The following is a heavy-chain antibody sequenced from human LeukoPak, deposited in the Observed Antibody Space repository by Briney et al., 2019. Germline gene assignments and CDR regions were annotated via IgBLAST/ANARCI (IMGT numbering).Heavy chain of an antibody. Sequence: ASVKVSCKASGYTFTGYYMHWVRQAPGQGLEWMGWINPNSGGTNYAQKFQGRVAMTRDTSISTAYMELSSLRSEDTAVYYCATSPTPYYSNYDYWGQGTLVTVSS. V-gene: IGHV1-2*02. CDR1: GYTFTGYY. CDR2: INPNSGGT. CDR3: ATSPTPYYSNYDY. D-gene: IGHD4-11*01. J-gene: IGHJ4*02.